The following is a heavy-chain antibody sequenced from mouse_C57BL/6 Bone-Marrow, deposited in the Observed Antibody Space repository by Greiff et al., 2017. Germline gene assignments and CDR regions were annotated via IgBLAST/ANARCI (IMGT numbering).Heavy chain of an antibody. J-gene: IGHJ3*01. V-gene: IGHV5-4*01. CDR3: ARGGDDVYSAWFAY. CDR1: GFTFSSYA. D-gene: IGHD2-3*01. CDR2: ISDGGSYT. Sequence: EVQLVESGGGLVKPGGSLKLSCAASGFTFSSYAMSWVRQTPEKRLEWVATISDGGSYTYYPDNVKGRFTISRDNAKNTLYLQMSHLKSEDTAMYDGARGGDDVYSAWFAYWGQGTLVTVSA.